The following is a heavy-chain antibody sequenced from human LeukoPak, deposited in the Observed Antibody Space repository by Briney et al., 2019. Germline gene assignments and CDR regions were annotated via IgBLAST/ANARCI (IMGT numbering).Heavy chain of an antibody. J-gene: IGHJ6*02. CDR3: ASSRIVGATLCYYYGMDV. D-gene: IGHD1-26*01. CDR1: GGSISTYY. Sequence: PSEILSLTCTVSGGSISTYYWTWIRQPPGKGLEWIGSIYYSGSTYYNPSLKSRVTISVDTSKNQFSLKLSSVTAADTAVYYCASSRIVGATLCYYYGMDVWGQGTTVTVSS. CDR2: IYYSGST. V-gene: IGHV4-59*05.